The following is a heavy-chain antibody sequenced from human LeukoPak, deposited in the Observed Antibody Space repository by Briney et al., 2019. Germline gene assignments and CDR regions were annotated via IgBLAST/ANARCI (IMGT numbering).Heavy chain of an antibody. CDR1: GFNFSSYV. J-gene: IGHJ4*02. CDR3: ARGGGYCSDGNCYGIDY. D-gene: IGHD2-15*01. V-gene: IGHV3-64*01. Sequence: GGSLRLSCAASGFNFSSYVMKWVRQAPGKGLEYVSAISSDGGITYYANSVKGRFTISRDNSKNTLYLQMGSLRAEDMAVYYCARGGGYCSDGNCYGIDYWGQGALVTVSS. CDR2: ISSDGGIT.